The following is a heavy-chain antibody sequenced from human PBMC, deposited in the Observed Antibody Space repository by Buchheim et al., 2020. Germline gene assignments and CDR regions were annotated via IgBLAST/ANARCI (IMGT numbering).Heavy chain of an antibody. J-gene: IGHJ5*02. CDR3: ARLYSSSSSDSGWFDP. Sequence: QVQLVESGGGVVQPGRSLRLSCAASGFTFSSYAMHWVRQAPGKGLEWVAVISYDGSNKYYADSVKGRFTISRDNSKNTLYLQMNSLRAEDTAVYYCARLYSSSSSDSGWFDPWGQGTL. D-gene: IGHD6-6*01. V-gene: IGHV3-30*04. CDR1: GFTFSSYA. CDR2: ISYDGSNK.